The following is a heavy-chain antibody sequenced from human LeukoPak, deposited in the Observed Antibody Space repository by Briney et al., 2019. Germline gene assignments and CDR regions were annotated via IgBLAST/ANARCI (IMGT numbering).Heavy chain of an antibody. V-gene: IGHV3-43D*03. D-gene: IGHD3-3*01. CDR1: GFTFDDYA. Sequence: GGSLRLSCAASGFTFDDYAMHWVRQAPGKGLEWVSLISWDGGSTYYADSVKGRFTISRDNSKNSLYLQMNSLRAEDTALYYCARDLITIFGVARDYFDYWGQGTLVTVSS. CDR3: ARDLITIFGVARDYFDY. CDR2: ISWDGGST. J-gene: IGHJ4*02.